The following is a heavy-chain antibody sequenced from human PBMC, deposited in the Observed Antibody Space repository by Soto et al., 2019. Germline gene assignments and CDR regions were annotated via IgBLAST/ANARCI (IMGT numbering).Heavy chain of an antibody. V-gene: IGHV3-7*01. CDR3: VGDRNYNAFDI. J-gene: IGHJ3*02. CDR2: INPHESAK. Sequence: GGSLRLSCAASGFTFSNFWMAWVRQAPGKGLEWVANINPHESAKHHVDSVKGRFFISRDNAKNSLYLQMNSLRDEDTAVYYCVGDRNYNAFDIWGHGTMVTVSS. CDR1: GFTFSNFW. D-gene: IGHD3-10*01.